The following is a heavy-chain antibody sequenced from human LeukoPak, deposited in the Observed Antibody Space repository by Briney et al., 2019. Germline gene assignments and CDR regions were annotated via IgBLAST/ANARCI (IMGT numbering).Heavy chain of an antibody. CDR1: GFTVSSNY. V-gene: IGHV3-53*05. CDR3: ARDFFPVVDSTWYEIGY. Sequence: GGSLRLSCAASGFTVSSNYMIWVRQAPGKGLEWVSVIYSGGSTYYADSVRGRFTISRDNSRNTLYLQMDSLRSEDTAVYYCARDFFPVVDSTWYEIGYWGQGTLVTVSS. J-gene: IGHJ4*02. D-gene: IGHD6-13*01. CDR2: IYSGGST.